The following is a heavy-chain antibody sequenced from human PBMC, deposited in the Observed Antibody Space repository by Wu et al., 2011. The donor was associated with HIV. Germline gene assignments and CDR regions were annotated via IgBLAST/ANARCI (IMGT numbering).Heavy chain of an antibody. CDR1: GYTFSDYY. J-gene: IGHJ3*02. CDR2: INPNTGDT. V-gene: IGHV1-2*06. D-gene: IGHD3-3*01. CDR3: ARDGDYDFWSGYSLPGTAFDI. Sequence: QVQLVQSGAEVKKPGASVKVSCKASGYTFSDYYIHWVRQAPGQGLEWMGRINPNTGDTKYLXKFQGRVIMTRDTSISTAYMELSRLRSDDTAVYYCARDGDYDFWSGYSLPGTAFDIWGQGTMVTVSS.